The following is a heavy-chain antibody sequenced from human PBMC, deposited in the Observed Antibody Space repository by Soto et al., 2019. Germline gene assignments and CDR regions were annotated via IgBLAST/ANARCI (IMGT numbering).Heavy chain of an antibody. V-gene: IGHV3-33*01. CDR1: GFTFSSDG. CDR3: ARGTAVMDY. CDR2: IWYDGNNK. Sequence: HVQLVESGGGVVQPGRSLRLSCAASGFTFSSDGMHWVRQAPGKGLEWVAYIWYDGNNKYYADSVNGRFTIYRDNSKNTLYLQMNSLRVEDTAVYYCARGTAVMDYWGQGTLVTVSS. J-gene: IGHJ4*02. D-gene: IGHD3-16*01.